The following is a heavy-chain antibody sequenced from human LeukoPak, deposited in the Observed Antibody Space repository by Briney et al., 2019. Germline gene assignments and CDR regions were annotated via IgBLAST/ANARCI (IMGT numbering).Heavy chain of an antibody. CDR1: GGTFSSYA. V-gene: IGHV1-69*05. Sequence: ASVKVSCKASGGTFSSYAISWVRQAPGQGLEWMGGIIPIFGTANYAQKFQGRVTMTRDTSTSTVYMELSSLRSEDTAVYYCAREAAVPVTMIVVVPPEGNWFDPWGQGTLVTVSS. J-gene: IGHJ5*02. CDR3: AREAAVPVTMIVVVPPEGNWFDP. CDR2: IIPIFGTA. D-gene: IGHD3-22*01.